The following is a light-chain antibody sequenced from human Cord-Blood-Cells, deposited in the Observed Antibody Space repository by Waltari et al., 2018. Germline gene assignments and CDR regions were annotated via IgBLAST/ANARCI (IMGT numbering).Light chain of an antibody. CDR3: QQYYSTPQT. J-gene: IGKJ2*01. Sequence: DIQMTQSPSSLSASVGDRVTITCRASQSISSYLNWYQQKPGKAPKLLIYAASSLKSGVPSRFGSSGAGADFILIISRLQPEYFATYYCQQYYSTPQTFGQGTKLEIK. CDR1: QSISSY. CDR2: AAS. V-gene: IGKV1-39*01.